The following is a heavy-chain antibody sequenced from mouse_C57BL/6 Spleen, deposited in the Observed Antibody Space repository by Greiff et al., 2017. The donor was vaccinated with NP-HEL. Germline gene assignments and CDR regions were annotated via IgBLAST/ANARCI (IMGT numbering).Heavy chain of an antibody. CDR2: IYPGDGDT. Sequence: VQVVESGAELVKPGASVKISCKASGYAFSSYWMNWVKQRPGKGLEWIGQIYPGDGDTNYNGKFKGKATLTADKSSSTAYMQLSSLTSEDSAVYFCARPYYYYGSSLYYAMDYWGQGTSVTVSS. CDR1: GYAFSSYW. CDR3: ARPYYYYGSSLYYAMDY. D-gene: IGHD1-1*01. V-gene: IGHV1-80*01. J-gene: IGHJ4*01.